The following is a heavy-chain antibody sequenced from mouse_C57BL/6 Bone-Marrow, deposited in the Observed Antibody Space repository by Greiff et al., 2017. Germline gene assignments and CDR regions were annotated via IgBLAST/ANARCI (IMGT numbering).Heavy chain of an antibody. CDR1: GYTFTSYW. D-gene: IGHD2-3*01. J-gene: IGHJ4*01. Sequence: VQLQQSGTVLARPGASVKMSCKTSGYTFTSYWMHWVKQRPGQGLEWIGAIYPGNSDTSYNQQFKGKAKLTAVTSASTAYIELSSLTNEDYAVDYCTGDGYYEAMDYWGKGTSGTVSS. V-gene: IGHV1-5*01. CDR3: TGDGYYEAMDY. CDR2: IYPGNSDT.